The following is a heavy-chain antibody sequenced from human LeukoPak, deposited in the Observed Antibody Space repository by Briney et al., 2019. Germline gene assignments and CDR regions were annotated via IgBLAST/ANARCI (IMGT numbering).Heavy chain of an antibody. CDR2: INHSGST. D-gene: IGHD2-21*01. CDR1: GGSFSGYY. Sequence: SETLSLTCAVYGGSFSGYYWSWIRQPPGKGLEWIGEINHSGSTNYDPSLKSRVTISVDTSKNQYSLKLSSVTAADTAVYYCARGPYHVVVSAMRVGRFDPWGHGTLVTVSS. CDR3: ARGPYHVVVSAMRVGRFDP. V-gene: IGHV4-34*01. J-gene: IGHJ5*02.